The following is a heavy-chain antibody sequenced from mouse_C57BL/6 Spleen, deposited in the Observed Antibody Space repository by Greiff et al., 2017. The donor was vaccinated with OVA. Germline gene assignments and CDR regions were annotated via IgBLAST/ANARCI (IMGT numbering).Heavy chain of an antibody. D-gene: IGHD4-1*02. V-gene: IGHV1-74*01. Sequence: VQLQQPGAELVKPGASVKVSCKASGYTFTSYWMHWVKQRPGQGLEWIGRIHPSDSDTNYNQQFKGKATLTVDKSSSTAYMQLSSLTSEDSAVYYCAMVNWDGGYYFDYWGQGTTLTVSS. CDR1: GYTFTSYW. J-gene: IGHJ2*01. CDR2: IHPSDSDT. CDR3: AMVNWDGGYYFDY.